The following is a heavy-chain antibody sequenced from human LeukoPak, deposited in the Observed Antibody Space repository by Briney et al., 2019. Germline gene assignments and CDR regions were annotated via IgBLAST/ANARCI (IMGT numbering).Heavy chain of an antibody. Sequence: GGSLRLSCAASGFTFSSYAMSWVRQAPGKGLEWVSAISGSGGSTYYADSVKGRFTISRDNSKNTLYLQMNSLRAEDTAVYYCARSGYDYVYYFDYWGQGTLVTVSS. CDR2: ISGSGGST. J-gene: IGHJ4*02. CDR1: GFTFSSYA. D-gene: IGHD5-12*01. CDR3: ARSGYDYVYYFDY. V-gene: IGHV3-23*01.